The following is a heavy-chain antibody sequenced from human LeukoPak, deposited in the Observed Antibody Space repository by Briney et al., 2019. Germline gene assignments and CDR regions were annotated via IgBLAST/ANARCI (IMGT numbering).Heavy chain of an antibody. CDR1: GFTFSSYG. V-gene: IGHV3-30*02. CDR2: IRYDGSNK. Sequence: GGSLRLSCAASGFTFSSYGMHWVRQAPGKGLEWVAFIRYDGSNKYYADSVKGRFTISRDNSKNTLYLQMNSLRAEDTAVYYCAKDVWSGYYTYFDHWGQGTLVTVSS. J-gene: IGHJ4*02. D-gene: IGHD3-3*01. CDR3: AKDVWSGYYTYFDH.